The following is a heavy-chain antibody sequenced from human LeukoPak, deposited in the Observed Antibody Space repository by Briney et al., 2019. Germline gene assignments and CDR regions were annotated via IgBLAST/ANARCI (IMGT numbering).Heavy chain of an antibody. CDR3: ATCLVVVSSFDY. CDR1: GFTFSSYG. Sequence: GGSLRLSCAASGFTFSSYGMHWVRQAPGKGLEGVAVISYDGSNKYYADSVKGRFTISRDNSKNTLYLQMNSLRAEDTAVYYCATCLVVVSSFDYWGQGTLVTVSS. D-gene: IGHD2-21*01. J-gene: IGHJ4*02. CDR2: ISYDGSNK. V-gene: IGHV3-30*03.